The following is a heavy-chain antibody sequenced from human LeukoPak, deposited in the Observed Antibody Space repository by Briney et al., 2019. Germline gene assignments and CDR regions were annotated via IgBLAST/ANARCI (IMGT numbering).Heavy chain of an antibody. J-gene: IGHJ4*02. V-gene: IGHV3-9*01. D-gene: IGHD3-3*01. CDR2: ISWNSGSI. CDR3: ARDQYDTWSRRGNFDS. CDR1: GFTFDDYA. Sequence: GGSLRLSCAASGFTFDDYAMHWVRQAPGKGLEWVSGISWNSGSIGYADSVKGRFTISRDNAKNSLYLQMNSLRAEDTAVFYCARDQYDTWSRRGNFDSWGQGTLVTVSS.